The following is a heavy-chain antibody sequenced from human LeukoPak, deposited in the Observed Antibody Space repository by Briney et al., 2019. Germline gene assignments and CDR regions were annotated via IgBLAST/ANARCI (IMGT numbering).Heavy chain of an antibody. Sequence: GGSLRLSCAASGFTFSNYGMHWVRQAPGKGLEWVAVIWYDGNNKYYADSVKGRFTISRDNSKNTLYLQMNSLRAEDTAVYYCARGTRYDSSGYYSQDLDYWGQGTLVTVSS. D-gene: IGHD3-22*01. CDR1: GFTFSNYG. CDR2: IWYDGNNK. CDR3: ARGTRYDSSGYYSQDLDY. V-gene: IGHV3-33*01. J-gene: IGHJ4*02.